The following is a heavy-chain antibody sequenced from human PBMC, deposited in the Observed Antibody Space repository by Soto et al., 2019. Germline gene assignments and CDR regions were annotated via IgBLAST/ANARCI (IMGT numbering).Heavy chain of an antibody. J-gene: IGHJ4*01. CDR3: ARHTPAISISDH. CDR2: IYYSGST. D-gene: IGHD2-15*01. V-gene: IGHV4-39*01. CDR1: GGSISSSSYY. Sequence: SETLSLTCTVSGGSISSSSYYWGWIRQPPGKGLEWIGSIYYSGSTYYNPSLKSRVTISVDTSKNQFSLKLSSVTAADTAVYYCARHTPAISISDHWGQGTLVTTSS.